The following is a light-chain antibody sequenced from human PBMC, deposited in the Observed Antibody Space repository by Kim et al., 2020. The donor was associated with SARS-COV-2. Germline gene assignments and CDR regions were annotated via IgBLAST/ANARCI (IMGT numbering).Light chain of an antibody. J-gene: IGLJ1*01. V-gene: IGLV3-19*01. CDR3: NSRDSSGNHYV. Sequence: ALGQTVRITCQEDSLRGYYASWYQQKPGQAPVLVIYGKNNRPSGVPDRFSGSSSGNTASLTITGAQAEDEADYYCNSRDSSGNHYVFGTGTKVTVL. CDR1: SLRGYY. CDR2: GKN.